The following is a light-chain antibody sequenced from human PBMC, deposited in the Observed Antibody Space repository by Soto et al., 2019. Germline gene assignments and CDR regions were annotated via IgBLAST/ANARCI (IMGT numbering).Light chain of an antibody. Sequence: EIVMTQSPATLSVSPGEGATLSCRASQSVISKLTWYQQKPGQAPRLLIYGASTRATGIPARFSGSGSGTEFTLIISSLQSEDSAVYYCQQYGSSPKTFGQGTKVDIK. CDR2: GAS. J-gene: IGKJ1*01. CDR3: QQYGSSPKT. CDR1: QSVISK. V-gene: IGKV3-15*01.